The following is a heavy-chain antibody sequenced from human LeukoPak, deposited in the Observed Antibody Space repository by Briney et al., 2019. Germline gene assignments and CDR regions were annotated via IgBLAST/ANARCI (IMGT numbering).Heavy chain of an antibody. J-gene: IGHJ6*02. CDR3: ASQTPYCSGGSCYPYYYGMDV. Sequence: SETLSLTCAVYGGSFSGYYWSWIRQPPGKGLEWIGEINHSGSTNYNPPLKSRVTISVDTSKNQFSLKLSSVTAADTAVYYCASQTPYCSGGSCYPYYYGMDVWGQGTTVTVSS. CDR1: GGSFSGYY. CDR2: INHSGST. V-gene: IGHV4-34*01. D-gene: IGHD2-15*01.